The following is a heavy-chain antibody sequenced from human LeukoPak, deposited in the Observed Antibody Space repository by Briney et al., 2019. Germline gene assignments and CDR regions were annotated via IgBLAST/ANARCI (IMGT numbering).Heavy chain of an antibody. CDR1: GYTFTGYY. D-gene: IGHD6-19*01. Sequence: GASVKVSCKASGYTFTGYYMHWVRQDPGQGLEWMGWINPNSGGANYAQKFQGWVTMTRDTSISTAYMELSRLRSDDTAVYYCARDGAWRIAVAGMYYYYYMDVWGKGTTVTVSS. CDR3: ARDGAWRIAVAGMYYYYYMDV. J-gene: IGHJ6*03. CDR2: INPNSGGA. V-gene: IGHV1-2*04.